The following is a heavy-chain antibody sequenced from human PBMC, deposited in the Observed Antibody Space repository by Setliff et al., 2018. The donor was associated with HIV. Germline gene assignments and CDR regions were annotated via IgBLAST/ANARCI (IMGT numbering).Heavy chain of an antibody. V-gene: IGHV5-51*01. Sequence: GESLKISCKASGYSFTSNWISWVRQMPGKGLEWMGIIFPADSDTTYSPSFQGQVTISVDRSISTAYLQWNNLKASDSAIYYCARHPPRGYPKNWFDPWGQGTLVTVSS. CDR2: IFPADSDT. J-gene: IGHJ5*02. D-gene: IGHD3-16*02. CDR1: GYSFTSNW. CDR3: ARHPPRGYPKNWFDP.